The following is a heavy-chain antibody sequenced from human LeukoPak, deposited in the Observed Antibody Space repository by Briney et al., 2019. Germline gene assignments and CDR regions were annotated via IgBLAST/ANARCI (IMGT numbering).Heavy chain of an antibody. CDR2: VSSDGSID. V-gene: IGHV3-30*03. D-gene: IGHD3-10*01. J-gene: IGHJ5*02. CDR3: ARDYYGSGSYYISNWFDP. Sequence: PGRSPRLSCAASGFTFSNYCMHWVRQAPGKGLEWVAVVSSDGSIDYYADSVRGRFTVSRDNSKNTLYLQFNSLRPEDTAVYYCARDYYGSGSYYISNWFDPWGQGTLVTVSS. CDR1: GFTFSNYC.